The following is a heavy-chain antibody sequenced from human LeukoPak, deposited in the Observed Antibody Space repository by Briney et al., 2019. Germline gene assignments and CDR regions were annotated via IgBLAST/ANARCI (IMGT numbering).Heavy chain of an antibody. D-gene: IGHD4-17*01. V-gene: IGHV3-30*18. CDR2: ISYDGSNK. CDR3: AKDYGDYVNWFDP. CDR1: GFTFSSYG. J-gene: IGHJ5*02. Sequence: GRSLRLSCAASGFTFSSYGMHWVRQAPVKGLEWVAVISYDGSNKYYADSVKGRFTISRDNSKNTLYLQMNSLRAEDTAVYYCAKDYGDYVNWFDPWGQGTLVTVSS.